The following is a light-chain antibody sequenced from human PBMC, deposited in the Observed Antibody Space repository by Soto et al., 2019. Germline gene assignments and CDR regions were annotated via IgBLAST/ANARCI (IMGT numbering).Light chain of an antibody. J-gene: IGKJ1*01. CDR1: QSVASSH. CDR3: QQFNNWPQT. Sequence: EIVLTQSPGTLSLSPGERATVSCRASQSVASSHLAWYRQKPGQTPRLLIYGASTRATGIPARFSGSGSGTEFTLTISSLQSEDFAVYFCQQFNNWPQTFGQGTKVDIK. V-gene: IGKV3-15*01. CDR2: GAS.